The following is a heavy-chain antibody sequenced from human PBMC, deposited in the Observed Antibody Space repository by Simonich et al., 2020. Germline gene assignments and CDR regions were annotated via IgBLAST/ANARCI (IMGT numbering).Heavy chain of an antibody. Sequence: QVQLVQSGAEVKKPWASVKVSCKASGYTFTSYDLNWVRQATGQVLELMGWMNPNSGNTDYAQKFQGRVTITRNTSISTAYMELSSLRSEDTDVYYCARGRGGMSRGYVDYWGQGTLVTVSS. CDR2: MNPNSGNT. V-gene: IGHV1-8*03. CDR3: ARGRGGMSRGYVDY. CDR1: GYTFTSYD. D-gene: IGHD2-15*01. J-gene: IGHJ4*02.